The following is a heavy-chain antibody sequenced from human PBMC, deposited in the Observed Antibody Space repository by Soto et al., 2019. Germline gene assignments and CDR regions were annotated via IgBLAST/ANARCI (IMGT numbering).Heavy chain of an antibody. J-gene: IGHJ5*02. CDR2: IYYSGST. Sequence: PSETLSLTCTVSGGSISSYYWSWIRQPPGKGLEWIGYIYYSGSTNYNPSLKSRVTISVDTSKNQFSLKLSSVTAADTAVYYCARSPFGNWLPYNWFDPWGQGTLVTVSS. CDR3: ARSPFGNWLPYNWFDP. V-gene: IGHV4-59*01. CDR1: GGSISSYY. D-gene: IGHD3-9*01.